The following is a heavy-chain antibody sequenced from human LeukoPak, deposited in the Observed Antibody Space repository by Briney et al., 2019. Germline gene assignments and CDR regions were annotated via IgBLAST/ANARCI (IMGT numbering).Heavy chain of an antibody. D-gene: IGHD3-22*01. CDR3: ARAAPNYYDSSGSLRNPYFDY. CDR2: IYYSGST. J-gene: IGHJ4*02. Sequence: PSETPSLTCTASGGSISTGGYYWSWIRQHPGKGLEWIGNIYYSGSTYYSPSLKSRVTMSVDTSKNQFSLTLISVTAADTAVYFCARAAPNYYDSSGSLRNPYFDYWGQGTLVTVSS. CDR1: GGSISTGGYY. V-gene: IGHV4-31*03.